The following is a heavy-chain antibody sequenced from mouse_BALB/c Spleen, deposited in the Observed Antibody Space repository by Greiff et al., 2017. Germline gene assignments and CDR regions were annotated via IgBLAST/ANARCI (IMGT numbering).Heavy chain of an antibody. CDR1: GFSLTSYD. J-gene: IGHJ2*01. CDR3: VRGVRYFDY. Sequence: VQLVESGPGLVAPSQSLSITCTVSGFSLTSYDISWIRQPPGKGLEWLGVIWTGGGTNYNSAFMSRLSISKDNSKSQVFLKMNSLQTDDTAIYYCVRGVRYFDYWGQGTTLTVSS. CDR2: IWTGGGT. V-gene: IGHV2-9-2*01.